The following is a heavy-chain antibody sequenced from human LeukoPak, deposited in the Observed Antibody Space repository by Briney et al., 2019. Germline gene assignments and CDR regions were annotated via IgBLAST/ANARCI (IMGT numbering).Heavy chain of an antibody. D-gene: IGHD1-20*01. V-gene: IGHV1-46*01. Sequence: ASVKVSCKTSGYTFTKYLIHWVRQAPGQGLEWVGTINPNGDATNYAPRLQGRLTLTQDTSTSTVYMELRGLTPDDTAVYYCARPLFCAFDNCGYWLDPWARELWSPSTQ. CDR3: ARPLFCAFDNCGYWLDP. CDR1: GYTFTKYL. CDR2: INPNGDAT. J-gene: IGHJ5*02.